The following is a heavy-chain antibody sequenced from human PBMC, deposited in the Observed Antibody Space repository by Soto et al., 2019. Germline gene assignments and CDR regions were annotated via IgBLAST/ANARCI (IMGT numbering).Heavy chain of an antibody. Sequence: SETLSLTCAVYGGSFGGYYWTWIRQPPGTGLEWIGEINHSGSTNYNPSLRSRVTISVDTSKNQFSLKLTSVTAADTAVYYCARDKITGLFDYWGQGTLVTVSS. CDR1: GGSFGGYY. CDR2: INHSGST. J-gene: IGHJ4*02. D-gene: IGHD2-8*02. CDR3: ARDKITGLFDY. V-gene: IGHV4-34*01.